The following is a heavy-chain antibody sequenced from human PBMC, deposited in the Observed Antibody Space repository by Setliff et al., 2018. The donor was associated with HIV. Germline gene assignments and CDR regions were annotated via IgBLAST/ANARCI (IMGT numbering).Heavy chain of an antibody. Sequence: ASETLSLTCVVYGGSFSGYYWSWIRQPPGKGLEWIGEINHSGSTNYNPSLKSRVTISVDTSKSQFSLKLSSVTAADTAVYYCARGRPSNYYYDSSGWGWGLGYFDYWGQGTLVTVSS. J-gene: IGHJ4*02. V-gene: IGHV4-34*01. CDR2: INHSGST. CDR3: ARGRPSNYYYDSSGWGWGLGYFDY. CDR1: GGSFSGYY. D-gene: IGHD3-22*01.